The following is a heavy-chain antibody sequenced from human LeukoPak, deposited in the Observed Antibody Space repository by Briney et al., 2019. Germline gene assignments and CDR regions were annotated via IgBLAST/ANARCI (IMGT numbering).Heavy chain of an antibody. D-gene: IGHD3-16*01. CDR1: GFTFSSYG. Sequence: GGSLRLSCAASGFTFSSYGMGWVRQAPGKGLAWVSAISGSGGSTYYADSVRGRFTISRDNSKNTLSLQMNSLRAEDTAIYYCAKDLLGVAKGRSDCWGQGTLVTVSS. J-gene: IGHJ4*02. CDR2: ISGSGGST. V-gene: IGHV3-23*01. CDR3: AKDLLGVAKGRSDC.